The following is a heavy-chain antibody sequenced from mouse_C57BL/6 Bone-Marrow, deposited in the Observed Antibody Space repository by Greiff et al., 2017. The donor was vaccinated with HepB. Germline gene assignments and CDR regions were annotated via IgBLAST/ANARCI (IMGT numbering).Heavy chain of an antibody. CDR3: TRWMVTTGGFAD. J-gene: IGHJ3*01. CDR2: IDPETGGT. D-gene: IGHD2-2*01. Sequence: QVQLQQSGAELVRPGASVTLSCKASGYTFTDYEMHWVKQTPVHGLEWIGAIDPETGGTAYNQKFKGKAILTADKSSSTAYMELRSLTSEDSAVYYCTRWMVTTGGFADWGQGTLVTVSA. CDR1: GYTFTDYE. V-gene: IGHV1-15*01.